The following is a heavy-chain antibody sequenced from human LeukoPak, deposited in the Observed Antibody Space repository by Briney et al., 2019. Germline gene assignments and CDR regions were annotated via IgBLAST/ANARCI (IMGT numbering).Heavy chain of an antibody. CDR3: ARGGYYGSGNDFRFDP. CDR2: MYHSGSP. J-gene: IGHJ5*02. Sequence: SETLSLTCTVSGYSITSGYYWGWIRQPPGKGLEWIGNMYHSGSPYYNPSLKSRVAISVETSKNQFSLKLTSVTAADTAVYFCARGGYYGSGNDFRFDPWGQGTLVTVSS. D-gene: IGHD3-10*01. V-gene: IGHV4-38-2*02. CDR1: GYSITSGYY.